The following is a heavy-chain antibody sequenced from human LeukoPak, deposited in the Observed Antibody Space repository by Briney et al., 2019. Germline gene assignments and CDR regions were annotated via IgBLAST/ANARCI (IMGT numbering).Heavy chain of an antibody. CDR2: ISWNSGSI. CDR3: AKAIVPAYCSSTSCPTYYFDY. CDR1: GFTFDDYA. D-gene: IGHD2-2*01. V-gene: IGHV3-9*01. Sequence: GGSLRLSCAASGFTFDDYAMHWVRQAPGKGLEWVSGISWNSGSIGYADSVKGRFTISRDNAKNSLYLQMNSLRAEDTAFYYCAKAIVPAYCSSTSCPTYYFDYWGQGTLVTVSS. J-gene: IGHJ4*02.